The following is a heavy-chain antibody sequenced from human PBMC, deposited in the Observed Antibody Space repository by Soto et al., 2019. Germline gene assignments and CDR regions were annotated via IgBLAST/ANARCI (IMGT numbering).Heavy chain of an antibody. CDR1: GFTFSTYS. Sequence: PGGSLRLSCAASGFTFSTYSMNWVRQAPGKGLEWLSYINPSGGSTYYADSVKGRFTISRDNSKSTLYLQMNSLRAEDTAVYYCARSMSAARLHYYYYMDVWGKGTTVTVSS. CDR3: ARSMSAARLHYYYYMDV. V-gene: IGHV3-48*01. CDR2: INPSGGST. D-gene: IGHD6-6*01. J-gene: IGHJ6*03.